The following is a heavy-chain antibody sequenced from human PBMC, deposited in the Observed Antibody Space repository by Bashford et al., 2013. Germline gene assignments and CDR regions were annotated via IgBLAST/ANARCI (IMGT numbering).Heavy chain of an antibody. CDR1: GYTFTSYD. V-gene: IGHV1-8*01. D-gene: IGHD3-22*01. CDR2: MNPNSGNT. CDR3: ARVAPLNYYYDSSGYYGGYFDY. Sequence: ASVKVSCKASGYTFTSYDINWVRQATGQGLEWMGWMNPNSGNTGYAQKFQGRVTMTRNTSISTAYMELSSLRSEDTAVYYCARVAPLNYYYDSSGYYGGYFDYWAREPWSPSPQ. J-gene: IGHJ4*02.